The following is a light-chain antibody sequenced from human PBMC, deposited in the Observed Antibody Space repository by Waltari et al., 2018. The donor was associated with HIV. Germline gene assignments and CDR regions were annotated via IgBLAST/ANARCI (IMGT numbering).Light chain of an antibody. CDR1: SSTIGAGYD. J-gene: IGLJ2*01. V-gene: IGLV1-40*01. CDR3: QSYDSSLSVYVV. Sequence: QSVLTQPPSVSGAPGQRVTISCTGSSSTIGAGYDVHWYQQLPGTAPKLLSYGNSNRPSGVPDRFSGSKSGTSASLAITGLQAEDEADYYCQSYDSSLSVYVVFGGGTKLTVL. CDR2: GNS.